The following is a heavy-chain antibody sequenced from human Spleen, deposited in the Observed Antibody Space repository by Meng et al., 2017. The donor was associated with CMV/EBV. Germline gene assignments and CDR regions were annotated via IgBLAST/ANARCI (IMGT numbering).Heavy chain of an antibody. D-gene: IGHD1-26*01. CDR2: INGNGGNT. CDR3: AREVYQVGAAPFDY. CDR1: GFDFGSFA. J-gene: IGHJ4*02. Sequence: GESLKISCAAAGFDFGSFAMHWVRQAPGKGLEYVSAINGNGGNTYYIDSVKGRFTVSRDNVKHMLYLQMGSLRVEDMAVYYCAREVYQVGAAPFDYWGQGTLVTVSS. V-gene: IGHV3-64*02.